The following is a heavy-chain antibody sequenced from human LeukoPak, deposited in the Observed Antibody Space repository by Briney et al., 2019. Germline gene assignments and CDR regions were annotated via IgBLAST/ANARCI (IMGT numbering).Heavy chain of an antibody. Sequence: GGSLRLSCAASGFTFNNYAVMWVRQAQGQGLEWVSAITGGGRTYYADSVKGRFTISRDNSKNTLDLQMNRLRAEDTARYFCARDPNGDYIGAFDFLGQGTVVTVSS. D-gene: IGHD4-17*01. V-gene: IGHV3-23*01. CDR3: ARDPNGDYIGAFDF. CDR1: GFTFNNYA. CDR2: ITGGGRT. J-gene: IGHJ3*01.